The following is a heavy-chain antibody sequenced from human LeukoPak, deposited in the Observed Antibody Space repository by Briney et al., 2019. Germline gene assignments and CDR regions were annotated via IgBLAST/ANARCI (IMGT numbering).Heavy chain of an antibody. V-gene: IGHV4-34*01. CDR3: ARAQYSRFDP. J-gene: IGHJ5*02. CDR2: INHSGST. CDR1: GGSFSGYY. D-gene: IGHD2-21*01. Sequence: SETLSLTCAVYGGSFSGYYWGWIRQPPGKGLEWIGEINHSGSTNYNPSLKSRVTISVDTSKNQFSLKLSSVTAADTAVYYCARAQYSRFDPWGQGTLVTVSS.